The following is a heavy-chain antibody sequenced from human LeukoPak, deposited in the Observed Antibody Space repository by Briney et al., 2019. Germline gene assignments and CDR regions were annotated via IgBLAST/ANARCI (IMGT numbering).Heavy chain of an antibody. V-gene: IGHV4-39*01. CDR3: ARHASYDSFDH. J-gene: IGHJ4*02. D-gene: IGHD1-26*01. CDR1: GGSISWSSYY. CDR2: IYSSGSA. Sequence: PSETLSLTCSVSGGSISWSSYYWAWIRQPPGKELEWIGSIYSSGSAYYNPSLKSRLTISIDTSNNQFSLKVSSVTAADTAVYYCARHASYDSFDHWGQGAQITVSS.